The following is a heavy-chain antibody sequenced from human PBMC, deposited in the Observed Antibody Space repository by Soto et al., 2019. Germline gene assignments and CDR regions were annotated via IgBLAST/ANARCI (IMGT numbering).Heavy chain of an antibody. V-gene: IGHV3-64D*06. CDR3: VKPRSTVQIPPT. CDR1: GFTFSMFS. Sequence: GSLRLSCSASGFTFSMFSMHWVRQAPGKGLEYVSGISSNGDSTYYADSVKGRFTISRDNSKNTLYLQMSSLRAVDTAVYYCVKPRSTVQIPPTWGQGTLVTVSS. CDR2: ISSNGDST. J-gene: IGHJ5*02. D-gene: IGHD4-17*01.